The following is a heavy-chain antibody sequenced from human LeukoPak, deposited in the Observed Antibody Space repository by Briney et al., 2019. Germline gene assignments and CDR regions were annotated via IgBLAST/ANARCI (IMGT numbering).Heavy chain of an antibody. CDR2: IYYSGST. Sequence: SETLSLTCTVSGDSISTSSYYWGWIRQPPGKGLEWLGSIYYSGSTYYNPSLKSRVTVSVDTSKNQFSLNLYSVTAADTAVFYCARSYYYDYRQIDYWGQGTLVTVSS. CDR1: GDSISTSSYY. V-gene: IGHV4-39*01. J-gene: IGHJ4*02. D-gene: IGHD3-22*01. CDR3: ARSYYYDYRQIDY.